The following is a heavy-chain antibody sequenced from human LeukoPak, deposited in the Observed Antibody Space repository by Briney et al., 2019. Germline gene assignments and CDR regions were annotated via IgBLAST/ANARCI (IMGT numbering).Heavy chain of an antibody. V-gene: IGHV3-64D*06. J-gene: IGHJ4*02. CDR1: GFTFSSYA. CDR2: LSSNGVTT. Sequence: GGSLRLSCSASGFTFSSYAVHWVRQAPGKGLEYVSTLSSNGVTTYYADSVKGRFTISRDNSKNTLYLQMASLRPEDTAVYFCVKDRYSSGSPSHFDYWGQGTLVIVSS. CDR3: VKDRYSSGSPSHFDY. D-gene: IGHD3-10*01.